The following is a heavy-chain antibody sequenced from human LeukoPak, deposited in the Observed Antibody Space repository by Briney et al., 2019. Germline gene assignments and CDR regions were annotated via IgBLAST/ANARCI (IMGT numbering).Heavy chain of an antibody. CDR3: ARDQNRHLDY. J-gene: IGHJ4*02. V-gene: IGHV3-21*01. Sequence: GRSLRLSCAASGFTFDDYAMHWVRQAPGKGLEWVSFISTGSSYIYYPDSVKGRFSISRDNAKNSLYLQMNSLRAEDTAVYFCARDQNRHLDYWGQGTLVTVSS. CDR2: ISTGSSYI. CDR1: GFTFDDYA.